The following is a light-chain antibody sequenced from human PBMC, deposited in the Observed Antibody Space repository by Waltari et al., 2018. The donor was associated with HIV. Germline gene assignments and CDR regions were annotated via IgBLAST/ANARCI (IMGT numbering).Light chain of an antibody. J-gene: IGLJ2*01. V-gene: IGLV1-44*01. CDR1: SSNIVSNT. CDR2: TTN. CDR3: AGSDDSQNGAV. Sequence: QSVLTPPPSVSGTPGRRVTISCSGGSSNIVSNTVNWYQHLPATAPKRLIYTTNQRPSVVAEPFSGSNAGASASLPISGLPSDDEEDYYCAGSDDSQNGAVFGGGTKLTV.